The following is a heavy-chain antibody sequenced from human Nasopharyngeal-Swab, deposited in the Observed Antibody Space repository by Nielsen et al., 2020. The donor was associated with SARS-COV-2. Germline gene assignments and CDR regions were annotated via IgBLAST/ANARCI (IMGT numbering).Heavy chain of an antibody. D-gene: IGHD6-6*01. CDR1: GYTFTSYY. V-gene: IGHV1-18*04. CDR3: ATYSSSSNFDY. CDR2: ISAYNGNT. J-gene: IGHJ4*02. Sequence: ASVKVSCKASGYTFTSYYMHWVRQAPGQGLEWMGWISAYNGNTNYAQKLQGRVTMTTDTSTSTAYMELRSLRSDDTAVYYCATYSSSSNFDYWGQGTLVTVSS.